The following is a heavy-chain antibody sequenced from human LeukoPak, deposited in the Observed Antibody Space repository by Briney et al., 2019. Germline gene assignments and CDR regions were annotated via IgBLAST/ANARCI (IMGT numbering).Heavy chain of an antibody. J-gene: IGHJ2*01. CDR1: GYTFTSYA. Sequence: GASATVSCKASGYTFTSYAMNWVRQAPGQGLEWMGWINTNTGNPTYAQGFTGRFVFSLDTSVSTAYLQISSLKAEDTAVYYCAKDYGGIAAAGNRYFDLWGRGTLVTVSS. CDR2: INTNTGNP. CDR3: AKDYGGIAAAGNRYFDL. V-gene: IGHV7-4-1*02. D-gene: IGHD6-13*01.